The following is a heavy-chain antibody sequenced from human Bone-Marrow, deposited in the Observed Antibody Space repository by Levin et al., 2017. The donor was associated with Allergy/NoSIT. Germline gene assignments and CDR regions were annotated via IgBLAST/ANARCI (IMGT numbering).Heavy chain of an antibody. D-gene: IGHD2-15*01. V-gene: IGHV4-39*01. CDR2: VYYSGST. CDR1: GGSIRSSSYF. Sequence: SETLSLTCTVSGGSIRSSSYFWGWLHQPPGKGLEWIGSVYYSGSTYYNPSLKSRVTISVDTSENQFSLKLTSVTATDTAVYYCARPSIVVAVAATDPYGDPGGFAFDIWGQGTMVTVSS. J-gene: IGHJ3*02. CDR3: ARPSIVVAVAATDPYGDPGGFAFDI.